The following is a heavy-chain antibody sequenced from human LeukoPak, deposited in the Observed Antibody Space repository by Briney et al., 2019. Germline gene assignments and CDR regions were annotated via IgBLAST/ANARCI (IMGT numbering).Heavy chain of an antibody. J-gene: IGHJ6*02. CDR3: AREGGLFGAESIYYYYGMDV. Sequence: SETLSLTCTVSGGSISSYYWSWIRQPAGKGLEWIGRIYTSGSTNYNPSLKSRVTMSVDTSKNQFSLKLSSVTAADTAVYYCAREGGLFGAESIYYYYGMDVRGQGTTVTVSS. D-gene: IGHD3-3*01. CDR1: GGSISSYY. CDR2: IYTSGST. V-gene: IGHV4-4*07.